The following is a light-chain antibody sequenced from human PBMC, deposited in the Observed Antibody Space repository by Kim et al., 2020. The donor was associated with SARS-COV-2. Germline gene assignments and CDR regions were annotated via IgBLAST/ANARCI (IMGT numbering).Light chain of an antibody. CDR3: QAWDSHSVV. CDR1: GLGHKD. Sequence: VSPGQTASITCAGDGLGHKDVYWYHQRPGQSPVLVIYQDSKRPSGIPERFSGSNSGNTATLTISGSQATDEGDYYCQAWDSHSVVFGGGTQLTVL. CDR2: QDS. J-gene: IGLJ2*01. V-gene: IGLV3-1*01.